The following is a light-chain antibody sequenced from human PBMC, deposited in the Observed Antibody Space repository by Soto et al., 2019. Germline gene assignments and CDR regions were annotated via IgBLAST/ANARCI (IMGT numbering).Light chain of an antibody. V-gene: IGLV1-44*01. CDR2: TNN. CDR3: AAWDDSLSGHYV. J-gene: IGLJ1*01. Sequence: QSVLTQPPSASGTPGQRVTISCFGSSSNIGSNTVNWYQQLPGTAPKLLIYTNNQRPSGVPDRFSGSKSGTSASLAVSGLQSEDEADYYCAAWDDSLSGHYVFGAGTKLTVL. CDR1: SSNIGSNT.